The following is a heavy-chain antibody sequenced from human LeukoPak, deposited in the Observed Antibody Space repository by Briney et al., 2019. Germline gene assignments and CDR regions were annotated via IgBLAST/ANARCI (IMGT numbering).Heavy chain of an antibody. CDR2: IYYSGST. V-gene: IGHV4-59*01. CDR3: ARTGGGSYPILFDY. D-gene: IGHD1-26*01. J-gene: IGHJ4*02. Sequence: PSETLSLTCIVSGGSISSYYWSWIRQPPGKGLEWIGYIYYSGSTNYNPSLKSRVTISVDTSKNQFSLKLSSVTAADTAVYYCARTGGGSYPILFDYWGQGTLVTVSS. CDR1: GGSISSYY.